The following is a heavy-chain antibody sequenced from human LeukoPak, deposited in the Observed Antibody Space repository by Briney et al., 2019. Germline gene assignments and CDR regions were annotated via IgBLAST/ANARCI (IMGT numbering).Heavy chain of an antibody. V-gene: IGHV4-4*02. CDR1: GGSISSSNW. D-gene: IGHD3-22*01. CDR2: VFTSAIISGST. Sequence: SETLSLTCAVSGGSISSSNWWSWIRQPPGKGLEWIGRVFTSAIISGSTNYNPSLKSRVTMSVDSSKNQFSLKLRSVTAADTAVYYCARDRYYYDSSSYFSAFDTWGQGTMVTVSS. CDR3: ARDRYYYDSSSYFSAFDT. J-gene: IGHJ3*02.